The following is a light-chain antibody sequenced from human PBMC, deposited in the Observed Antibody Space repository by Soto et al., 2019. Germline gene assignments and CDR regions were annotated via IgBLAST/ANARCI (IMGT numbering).Light chain of an antibody. CDR2: GAS. CDR1: QSVSSSY. J-gene: IGKJ1*01. Sequence: EIVLTQSPGTLSLSPGERATLSCRASQSVSSSYLAWYQQKPGQAPRLLIYGASSRATGIPDRVSGSVSGTDFTLTISRLEPEDFAVYYCQQYGSPWTFGQGTKVEIK. V-gene: IGKV3-20*01. CDR3: QQYGSPWT.